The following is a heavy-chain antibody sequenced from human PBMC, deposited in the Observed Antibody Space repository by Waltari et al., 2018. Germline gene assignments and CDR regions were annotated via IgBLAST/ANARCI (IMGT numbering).Heavy chain of an antibody. V-gene: IGHV4-39*07. CDR1: GDSTSSTYFR. D-gene: IGHD3-16*01. CDR3: ASPPPTGGSSFDF. J-gene: IGHJ4*02. Sequence: QLQLQESGPGLVKPSETLSLTCLVSGDSTSSTYFRWGWTRRPPGKGLEWIGHRHYSGTADYNPSLKGRASILVDTSRRHFSLELSSVTAADTAIYYCASPPPTGGSSFDFWGQGIQVTVTS. CDR2: RHYSGTA.